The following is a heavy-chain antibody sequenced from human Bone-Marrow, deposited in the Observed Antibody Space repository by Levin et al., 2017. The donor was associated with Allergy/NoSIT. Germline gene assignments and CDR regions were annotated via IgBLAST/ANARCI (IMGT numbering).Heavy chain of an antibody. CDR1: GFTFTRFA. Sequence: GGSLRLSCAASGFTFTRFALSWVRQAPGKGLEWVSSFANTAKTYYADSVRGRFTISRDTSKNTLFLEMNSLRDEDTAIYYCAKDHESSSWPTFDHWGQGTLVTVSS. CDR3: AKDHESSSWPTFDH. D-gene: IGHD6-13*01. J-gene: IGHJ4*02. V-gene: IGHV3-23*05. CDR2: FANTAKT.